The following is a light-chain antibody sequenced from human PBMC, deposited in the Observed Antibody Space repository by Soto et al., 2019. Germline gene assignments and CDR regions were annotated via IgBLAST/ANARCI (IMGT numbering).Light chain of an antibody. CDR2: DVS. V-gene: IGLV2-11*01. CDR3: GSYTSSSTLYV. Sequence: QSALTQPRSVSGSPGQSVTISCTGTSSDVGGYNYVSWYQQHPGKAPKLMIYDVSKRPSGVPDRFSGSKSGNTASLTISGLQAEDEADYYCGSYTSSSTLYVFGTGTKLTVL. J-gene: IGLJ1*01. CDR1: SSDVGGYNY.